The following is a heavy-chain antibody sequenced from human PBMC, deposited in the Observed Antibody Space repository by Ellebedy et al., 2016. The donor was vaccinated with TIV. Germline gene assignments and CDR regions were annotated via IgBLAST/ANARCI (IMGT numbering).Heavy chain of an antibody. V-gene: IGHV3-13*01. CDR3: VRGSRTVGGIYYYTGMDV. CDR2: VGPAGDT. Sequence: PGGSLRLSCAASGFTFNIYDFHWVRQPTGNGLEWVSAVGPAGDTYYPDSVKGRFTISRENAKNSLYLQMNSLTAEDTAVYYCVRGSRTVGGIYYYTGMDVWGQGP. D-gene: IGHD3-10*01. J-gene: IGHJ6*02. CDR1: GFTFNIYD.